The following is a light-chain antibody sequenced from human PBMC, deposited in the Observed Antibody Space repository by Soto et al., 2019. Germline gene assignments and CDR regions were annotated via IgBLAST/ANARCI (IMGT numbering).Light chain of an antibody. V-gene: IGLV2-14*01. CDR2: EVS. Sequence: QPASVSGSPGQSITIACTGTSSDIGSYKYVSWYQHHPGKVPQLLIYEVSNRPSGVSSRFSASKSGNTASLTISGLQAEDEADYYCSSYSSGSTLGVFGGGTKVTVL. CDR1: SSDIGSYKY. J-gene: IGLJ3*02. CDR3: SSYSSGSTLGV.